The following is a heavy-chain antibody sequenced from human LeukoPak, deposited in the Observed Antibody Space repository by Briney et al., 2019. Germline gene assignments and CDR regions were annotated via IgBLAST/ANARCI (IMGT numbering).Heavy chain of an antibody. J-gene: IGHJ5*02. CDR2: IYYSGST. D-gene: IGHD2-2*01. CDR3: ARQGVEDQLLFGWFDP. CDR1: GFTFSSYA. V-gene: IGHV4-31*02. Sequence: LRLSCAASGFTFSSYAMSWVRQAPGKGLEWIGYIYYSGSTYYNPSLKSRVTISVDTSKNQFSLKLSSVTAADTAVYYCARQGVEDQLLFGWFDPWGQGTLVTVSS.